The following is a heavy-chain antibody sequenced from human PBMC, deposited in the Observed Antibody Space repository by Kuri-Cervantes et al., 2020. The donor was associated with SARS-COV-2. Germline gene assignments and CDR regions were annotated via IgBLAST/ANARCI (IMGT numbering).Heavy chain of an antibody. CDR1: GFTFSSYS. D-gene: IGHD3-9*01. J-gene: IGHJ4*02. V-gene: IGHV3-23*01. Sequence: GESLKISCAASGFTFSSYSMSWVRQAPGKGLEWVSAISGSGGCTYYADSVKGRFTISRDNSKNTLYLQMNSLRAEDTAVYYCAKDTPGPNYDILTGHYLYWGQGTLVTVSS. CDR3: AKDTPGPNYDILTGHYLY. CDR2: ISGSGGCT.